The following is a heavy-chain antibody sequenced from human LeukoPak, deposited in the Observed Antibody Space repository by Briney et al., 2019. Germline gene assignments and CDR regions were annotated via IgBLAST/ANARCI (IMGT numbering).Heavy chain of an antibody. CDR3: AKTRGYSRVGDAFDI. V-gene: IGHV3-9*01. J-gene: IGHJ3*02. D-gene: IGHD5-18*01. Sequence: HPGRSLRLSCAASGFTFDDYAMHWVRQAPGKGLEWVSGISWNSGSIGYADSVKGRFTISRDNAKNSLYLQMNSLRAEDTALYYCAKTRGYSRVGDAFDIWGQGTMVTVSS. CDR2: ISWNSGSI. CDR1: GFTFDDYA.